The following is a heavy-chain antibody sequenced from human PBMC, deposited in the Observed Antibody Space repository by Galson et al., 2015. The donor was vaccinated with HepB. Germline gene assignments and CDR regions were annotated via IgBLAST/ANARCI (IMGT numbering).Heavy chain of an antibody. CDR1: GGTFSSYA. J-gene: IGHJ3*02. CDR3: ARGGSSSKILGAFDI. D-gene: IGHD6-6*01. CDR2: IIPIFGTA. V-gene: IGHV1-69*13. Sequence: SVKVSCKASGGTFSSYAISWVRQAPGQGLEWVGGIIPIFGTANYAQKFQGRVTITADESTSTAYMELSSLRSEDTAVYYCARGGSSSKILGAFDIWGQGTMVTVSS.